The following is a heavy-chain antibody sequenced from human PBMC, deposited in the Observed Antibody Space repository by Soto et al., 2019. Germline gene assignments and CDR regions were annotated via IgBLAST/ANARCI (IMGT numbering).Heavy chain of an antibody. CDR1: GDSISRGNHY. V-gene: IGHV4-30-4*01. CDR3: ARTDYGTAYFDP. CDR2: IFYSGTA. Sequence: TLSLTCTVSGDSISRGNHYWSWIRQPPGKGLEWIGYIFYSGTAYYNPSLKSRLTISVDTSKNQFSLKLSSVTAADTAVYYCARTDYGTAYFDPWGQGSLVTVPS. J-gene: IGHJ5*02. D-gene: IGHD3-10*01.